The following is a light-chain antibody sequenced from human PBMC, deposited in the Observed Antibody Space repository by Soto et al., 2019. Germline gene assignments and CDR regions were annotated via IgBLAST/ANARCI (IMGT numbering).Light chain of an antibody. V-gene: IGKV3-20*01. CDR1: QSVSSR. CDR2: GAS. Sequence: EIVMTQSPGTLSLSPGERATLSCRASQSVSSRLAWYQQKPGQAPRLLISGASSRATGIPDRFSGSGFGTDFTLTINRLEPEDFALYYCQHYAGGSRITFGQGTRLEIK. CDR3: QHYAGGSRIT. J-gene: IGKJ5*01.